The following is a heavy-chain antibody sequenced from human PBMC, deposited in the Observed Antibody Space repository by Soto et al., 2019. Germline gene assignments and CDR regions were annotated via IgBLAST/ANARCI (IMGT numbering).Heavy chain of an antibody. D-gene: IGHD3-3*01. J-gene: IGHJ6*02. V-gene: IGHV1-69*06. CDR2: IIPIFDTA. CDR1: GGTFSSYT. CDR3: ARGNRPIFGVPDPPYYYYGMDV. Sequence: SVKVSCKASGGTFSSYTISWVRQAPGQGLEWMGGIIPIFDTANYAQKFQGRVTITADKSTSTVSMELSSLRSEDTAMYYCARGNRPIFGVPDPPYYYYGMDVWGQGTTVTVSS.